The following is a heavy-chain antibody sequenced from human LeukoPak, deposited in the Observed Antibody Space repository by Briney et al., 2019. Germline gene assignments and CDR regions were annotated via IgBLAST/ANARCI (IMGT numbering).Heavy chain of an antibody. CDR1: GGSIITNDYW. D-gene: IGHD6-13*01. V-gene: IGHV4-39*07. J-gene: IGHJ5*02. CDR3: ARGSRQLVKRGYNWLDP. CDR2: IDHAGTT. Sequence: PSETLSLTCVVSGGSIITNDYWWGWIRQPPGKGLEWIGTIDHAGTTFYNVSLKSRVTISVDTSKNQFSLKLSSVTAADTAVYYCARGSRQLVKRGYNWLDPWGQGTLVTVAS.